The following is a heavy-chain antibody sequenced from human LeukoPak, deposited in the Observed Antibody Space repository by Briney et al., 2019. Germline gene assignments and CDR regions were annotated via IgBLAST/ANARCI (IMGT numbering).Heavy chain of an antibody. J-gene: IGHJ4*02. Sequence: GGSLRLSCAASGFTFSGSAMHWVRQASGKGLEWVGRIRSKANSYATAYAASVKGRFTNSRDDSKNTAYLQMNSLKTEDTAVYYCTRHVYDSSGYVDYWGQGTLVTVSS. D-gene: IGHD3-22*01. CDR1: GFTFSGSA. V-gene: IGHV3-73*01. CDR2: IRSKANSYAT. CDR3: TRHVYDSSGYVDY.